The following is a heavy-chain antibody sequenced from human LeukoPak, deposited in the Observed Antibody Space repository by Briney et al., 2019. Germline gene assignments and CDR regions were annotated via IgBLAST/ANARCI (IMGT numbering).Heavy chain of an antibody. J-gene: IGHJ4*02. D-gene: IGHD5-12*01. CDR3: ARNRGGPSIVATIIGGFDY. V-gene: IGHV4-59*08. Sequence: KSAETLSLTCTASGGSISNYYLSWIRQPPGKGLEWVGYIYYSGSTNYNPSLKSRVTISVDTSKNQFTLKLSSVTAADTAVYYCARNRGGPSIVATIIGGFDYWGQGTLVTVSS. CDR2: IYYSGST. CDR1: GGSISNYY.